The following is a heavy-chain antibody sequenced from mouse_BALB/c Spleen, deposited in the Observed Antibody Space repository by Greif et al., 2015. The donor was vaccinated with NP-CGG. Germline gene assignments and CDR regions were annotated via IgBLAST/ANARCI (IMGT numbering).Heavy chain of an antibody. Sequence: EVKLMESGGGLVQPGGSLRLSCATSGFTFTDYYMSWVRQPPGKALEWLGFIRNKANGYTTEYSASVKGRFTISRDNSQSILYLQMNTLRAEDSATYYCARDSLTGTAMDYWGQGTSVTVSS. CDR3: ARDSLTGTAMDY. V-gene: IGHV7-3*02. J-gene: IGHJ4*01. CDR1: GFTFTDYY. D-gene: IGHD4-1*01. CDR2: IRNKANGYTT.